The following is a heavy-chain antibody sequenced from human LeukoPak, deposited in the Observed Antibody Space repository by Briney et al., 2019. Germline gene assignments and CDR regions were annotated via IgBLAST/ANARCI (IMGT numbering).Heavy chain of an antibody. CDR1: GGSFNNYY. D-gene: IGHD2-2*01. CDR2: INHSGST. Sequence: SSETLSLTCAIYGGSFNNYYWSWIRQPPGKGLEWIGEINHSGSTTYNSSLKSRVTMSVDTSKNQFSLKLSSVTAADTAVYYCASHCSSTGCYYGFDPWGQGTLVTVSS. J-gene: IGHJ5*02. V-gene: IGHV4-34*01. CDR3: ASHCSSTGCYYGFDP.